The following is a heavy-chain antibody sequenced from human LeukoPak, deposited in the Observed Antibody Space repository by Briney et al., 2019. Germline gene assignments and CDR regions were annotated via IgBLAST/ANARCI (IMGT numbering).Heavy chain of an antibody. CDR2: IRYDGSNK. J-gene: IGHJ4*02. Sequence: GGSLRLSCAASGFTFSSYGMHWVRQAPGKGLEWVAFIRYDGSNKYYADSVKGRFTISRDNSKNTLYLQMNSLRAEDTAVYYCASLWFGEPIFDYWGQGTLVTVSS. CDR3: ASLWFGEPIFDY. D-gene: IGHD3-10*01. CDR1: GFTFSSYG. V-gene: IGHV3-30*02.